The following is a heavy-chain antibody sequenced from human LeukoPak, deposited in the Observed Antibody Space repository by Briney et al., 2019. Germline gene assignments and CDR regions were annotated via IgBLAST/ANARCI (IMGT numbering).Heavy chain of an antibody. D-gene: IGHD1-26*01. Sequence: GGSLRLSCAASGFTFSSCAMSWVRQAPGKGLEWVSAISGSGGSTYYADSVKGRFTISRDNSKNTLYLQMTSLRAEDTAVYHCAKEDRTVGGKDLDYWGQGTLVTVSS. CDR3: AKEDRTVGGKDLDY. CDR2: ISGSGGST. CDR1: GFTFSSCA. V-gene: IGHV3-23*01. J-gene: IGHJ4*02.